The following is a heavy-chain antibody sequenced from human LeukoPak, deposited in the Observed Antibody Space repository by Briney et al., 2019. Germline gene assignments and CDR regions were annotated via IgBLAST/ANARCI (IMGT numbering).Heavy chain of an antibody. Sequence: PSETLSLTCTVSGGSISSYYWSWIRQPPGKGLEWIGYIYYSGSTNYNPSLKSRVTISVDTSKNQFSLKLSSVTAADTAVYYCAREGQSRGYYDSSGSFDYWGQGTLVTVSS. CDR3: AREGQSRGYYDSSGSFDY. CDR1: GGSISSYY. V-gene: IGHV4-59*01. J-gene: IGHJ4*02. CDR2: IYYSGST. D-gene: IGHD3-22*01.